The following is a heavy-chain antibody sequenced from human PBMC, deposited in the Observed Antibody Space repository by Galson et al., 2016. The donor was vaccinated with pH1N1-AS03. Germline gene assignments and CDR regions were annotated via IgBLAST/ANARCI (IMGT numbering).Heavy chain of an antibody. D-gene: IGHD3-10*01. CDR2: IDPSIGST. J-gene: IGHJ4*02. Sequence: SVKVSCKASGYTFSRYYMNWMRQAPGQGPEWMGVIDPSIGSTTYAQKFQGRVNMTRDTATTTAYMELRSLRSDDTAVYYCATYGSGSRGGFDYWGQGALITVSS. CDR3: ATYGSGSRGGFDY. V-gene: IGHV1-46*01. CDR1: GYTFSRYY.